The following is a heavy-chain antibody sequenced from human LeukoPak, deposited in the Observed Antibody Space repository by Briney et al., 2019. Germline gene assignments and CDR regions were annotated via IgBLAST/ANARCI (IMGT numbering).Heavy chain of an antibody. CDR3: ARLGYCSSTSCDWFDP. J-gene: IGHJ5*02. D-gene: IGHD2-2*01. Sequence: PSETLSLTCTVSGGSISSSSYYWGWIRQPPGKGLEWIGSIYYSGSTYYNPSLKSRATISVDTSKNQFSLKLSSVTAADTAVYYCARLGYCSSTSCDWFDPWGQGTLVTVSS. V-gene: IGHV4-39*01. CDR1: GGSISSSSYY. CDR2: IYYSGST.